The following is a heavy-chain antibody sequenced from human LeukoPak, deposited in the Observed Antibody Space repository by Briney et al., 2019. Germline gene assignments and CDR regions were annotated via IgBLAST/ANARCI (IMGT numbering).Heavy chain of an antibody. CDR2: INHSGST. V-gene: IGHV4-34*01. J-gene: IGHJ4*02. CDR1: GGSFSGYY. Sequence: SSETLSLTCAVYGGSFSGYYWSWIRQPPGKGLEWIGEINHSGSTNYNPSLKSRVTISVDTSKNQFSLKLSSVTAADTAVYYCARGEYSSGWYVVYYFDYWGQGTLVTVSS. CDR3: ARGEYSSGWYVVYYFDY. D-gene: IGHD6-19*01.